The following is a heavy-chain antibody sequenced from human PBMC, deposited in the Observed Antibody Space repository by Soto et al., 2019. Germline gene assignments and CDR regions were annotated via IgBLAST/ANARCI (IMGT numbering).Heavy chain of an antibody. D-gene: IGHD1-1*01. CDR3: ARSLDPHTVNWFDP. CDR2: IIPIFGTA. Sequence: SVKVSCKASGGTFSSYAISWVRQAPGQGLEWMGGIIPIFGTANYAQKFQGRVTITADESTSTAYMELSSLRSEDTAVYYCARSLDPHTVNWFDPWGQGTLVTVSS. CDR1: GGTFSSYA. V-gene: IGHV1-69*13. J-gene: IGHJ5*02.